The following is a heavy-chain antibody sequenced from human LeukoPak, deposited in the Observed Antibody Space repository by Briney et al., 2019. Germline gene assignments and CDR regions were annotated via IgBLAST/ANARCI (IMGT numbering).Heavy chain of an antibody. CDR1: GFTFSSYA. D-gene: IGHD4-23*01. J-gene: IGHJ4*02. CDR2: ISGSGGST. Sequence: GGPLRLSCAASGFTFSSYAMSWVRQAPGKGLEWVSAISGSGGSTYYADSVKGRFTISRDNSKNTLYLQMNSLRAEDTAVYYCAKREDGGNHGDFDYWGQGTLVTVSS. CDR3: AKREDGGNHGDFDY. V-gene: IGHV3-23*01.